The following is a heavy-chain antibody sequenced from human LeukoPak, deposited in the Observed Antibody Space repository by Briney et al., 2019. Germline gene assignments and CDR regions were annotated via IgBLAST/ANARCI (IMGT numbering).Heavy chain of an antibody. J-gene: IGHJ3*02. CDR2: INPNSGGT. CDR3: ARQIVVVPDTDAFDI. V-gene: IGHV1-2*04. CDR1: GYTFTGYY. Sequence: ASVKVSCKASGYTFTGYYMHWVRQAPGQGLEWRGWINPNSGGTNYAQKFQGWVTMTRDTSISTAYMELSRLRSDDTAVYYCARQIVVVPDTDAFDIWGQGTMVTVSS. D-gene: IGHD2-2*01.